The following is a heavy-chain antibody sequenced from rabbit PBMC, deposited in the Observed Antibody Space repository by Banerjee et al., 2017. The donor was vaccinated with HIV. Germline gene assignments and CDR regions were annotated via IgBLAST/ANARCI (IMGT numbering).Heavy chain of an antibody. V-gene: IGHV1S40*01. Sequence: QSLEESGGDLVKPGASLTLTCTASGFSLSIYEMCWVRQALGKGLEWIACIYAGSSGSTYYASWAKGRFTISKTSSTTVTLQMTSLTAADTATYFCARTTYGDAGYIYAFNLWGQGTLVTVS. J-gene: IGHJ4*01. CDR1: GFSLSIYE. D-gene: IGHD6-1*01. CDR3: ARTTYGDAGYIYAFNL. CDR2: IYAGSSGST.